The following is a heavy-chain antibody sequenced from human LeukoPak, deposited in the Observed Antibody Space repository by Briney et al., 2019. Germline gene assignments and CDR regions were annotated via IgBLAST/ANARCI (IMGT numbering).Heavy chain of an antibody. V-gene: IGHV3-7*01. CDR2: IKQDGSEK. CDR1: GFTFSSYW. J-gene: IGHJ4*02. Sequence: GGSLRLSCAASGFTFSSYWMSWVRQAPGKGLEWVANIKQDGSEKYYVDSVKGRFTISRDNAKNSLYLQMNSLRAEDTAVYYCARDRDIVVVPAAIFRSWYFDYWGQGTLVTVSP. D-gene: IGHD2-2*01. CDR3: ARDRDIVVVPAAIFRSWYFDY.